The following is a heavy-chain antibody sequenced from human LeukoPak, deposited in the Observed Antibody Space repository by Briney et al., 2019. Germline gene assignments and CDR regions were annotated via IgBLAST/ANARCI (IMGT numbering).Heavy chain of an antibody. V-gene: IGHV3-21*01. CDR1: GFTFSSYS. Sequence: GGSLRLSCAASGFTFSSYSMNWVRQAPGKGLEGVSSISTSSSYIYYTDSVKGRFTISRDNAKNSLYLQMNSLRAEDTAVYYCARDSDIVTGSKSHFDYWGQGTLVTVSS. CDR2: ISTSSSYI. CDR3: ARDSDIVTGSKSHFDY. D-gene: IGHD3-9*01. J-gene: IGHJ4*02.